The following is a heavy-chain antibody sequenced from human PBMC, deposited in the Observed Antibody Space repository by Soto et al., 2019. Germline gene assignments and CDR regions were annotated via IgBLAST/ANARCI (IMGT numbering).Heavy chain of an antibody. D-gene: IGHD2-15*01. V-gene: IGHV3-23*01. J-gene: IGHJ4*02. Sequence: EVQLLESGGGLLQPGGSLRLSCTASGFTFSKYAVSWVRQAPGKGLEWVSTFSSGGGGTYYADSVKGRFTISRDNSKNTLSLQMNSLTAEDTAVYYCTKANRYCSGANCFTFDYWGLGTLVTVSS. CDR2: FSSGGGGT. CDR1: GFTFSKYA. CDR3: TKANRYCSGANCFTFDY.